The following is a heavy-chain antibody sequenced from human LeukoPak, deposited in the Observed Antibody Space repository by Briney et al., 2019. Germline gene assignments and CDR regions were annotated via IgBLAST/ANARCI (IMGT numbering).Heavy chain of an antibody. V-gene: IGHV1-69*01. Sequence: SVKVSCKASGGTFSSYAISWVRQAPGQGLEWMGGIIPIFGTANHAQKFQGRVTITADESTSTAYMELSSLRSEDTAVYYCARGLTYYDFWSGSNGFDPWGQGTLVTVSS. D-gene: IGHD3-3*01. J-gene: IGHJ5*02. CDR2: IIPIFGTA. CDR3: ARGLTYYDFWSGSNGFDP. CDR1: GGTFSSYA.